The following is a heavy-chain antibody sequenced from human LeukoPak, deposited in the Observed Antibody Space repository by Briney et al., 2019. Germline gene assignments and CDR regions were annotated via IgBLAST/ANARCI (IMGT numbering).Heavy chain of an antibody. D-gene: IGHD5-12*01. CDR2: IWYDGSNK. CDR3: AKGHSGYGTGFDL. CDR1: GFTLSNYG. V-gene: IGHV3-33*06. J-gene: IGHJ4*02. Sequence: PGGSLRLSCAASGFTLSNYGMHWVRQAPGKGLEWVAVIWYDGSNKYYADSVKGRFTISRDNSKNTLYLQMNSLRAEDTAVYYCAKGHSGYGTGFDLWGQGTLVTVSS.